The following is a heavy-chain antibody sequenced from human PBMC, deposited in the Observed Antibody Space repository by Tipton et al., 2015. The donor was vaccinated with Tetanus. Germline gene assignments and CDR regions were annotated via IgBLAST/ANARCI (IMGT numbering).Heavy chain of an antibody. CDR1: RGPISSYY. Sequence: TLSLTCTVSRGPISSYYWSWIRQPAGKGLEWIGHISNGNTDYNTSLKSRVTLSVDTSKNQFSLELRAVTAADTAVYYCARGVTDGYNRRFDYWGQGTLVAVSP. CDR2: ISNGNT. J-gene: IGHJ4*02. CDR3: ARGVTDGYNRRFDY. V-gene: IGHV4-4*07. D-gene: IGHD5-24*01.